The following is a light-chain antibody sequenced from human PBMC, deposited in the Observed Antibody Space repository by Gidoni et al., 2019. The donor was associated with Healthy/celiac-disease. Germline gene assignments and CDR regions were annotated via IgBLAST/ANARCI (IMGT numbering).Light chain of an antibody. CDR2: QDS. CDR3: QAWDSSSYV. J-gene: IGLJ1*01. V-gene: IGLV3-1*01. Sequence: SYELTQPPSVSVSPGQTASITYSGDKLGDKYACWYQQKPGQSHVLVIYQDSKRPSGIPERFSGSNSGNTATLTISGTQAMDEADYYCQAWDSSSYVFGTGTKVTVL. CDR1: KLGDKY.